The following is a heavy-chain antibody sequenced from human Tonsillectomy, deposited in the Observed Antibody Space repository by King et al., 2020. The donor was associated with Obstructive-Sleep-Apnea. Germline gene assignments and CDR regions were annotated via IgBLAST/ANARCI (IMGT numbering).Heavy chain of an antibody. V-gene: IGHV4-39*07. J-gene: IGHJ4*02. CDR1: GGSISTSYY. D-gene: IGHD2-21*01. CDR3: TRGPSLGEESEY. CDR2: IYYSGST. Sequence: QLQESGPGLVKPSETLSLTCTVSGGSISTSYYWGWICQPPGKGLEWIVSIYYSGSTYYNPSLKSRVTISVDTSKNQFSLKLRFVTAADTAVYSCTRGPSLGEESEYWGQGTLVTVSS.